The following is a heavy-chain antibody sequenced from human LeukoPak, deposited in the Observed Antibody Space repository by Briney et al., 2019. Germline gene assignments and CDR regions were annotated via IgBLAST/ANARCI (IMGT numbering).Heavy chain of an antibody. J-gene: IGHJ5*02. CDR3: AKDVAGAATGGWFDP. Sequence: GGSLRLSCTASGFSFNNFGMHWVRQAPGKGLEWVAGISNEGSYKFYADSVKGRITISRDNSKNTLYLQMNSLRPEDAAFYYCAKDVAGAATGGWFDPWGQGTLVTVSS. CDR1: GFSFNNFG. CDR2: ISNEGSYK. D-gene: IGHD2-15*01. V-gene: IGHV3-30*18.